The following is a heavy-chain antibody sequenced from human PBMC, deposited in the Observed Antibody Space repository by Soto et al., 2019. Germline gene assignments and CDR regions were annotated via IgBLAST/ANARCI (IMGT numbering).Heavy chain of an antibody. Sequence: PGGSLRLSCAASGFTFSNYGMHWVRQATGKGLEWVAIIWHDGNNKYYADSVRCRFIISRDNSKNRLYLQMNSLRAEDTAVHYGAGGLVGASVSYGLDVWGQGTQVTVCS. CDR3: AGGLVGASVSYGLDV. V-gene: IGHV3-33*01. D-gene: IGHD1-26*01. CDR2: IWHDGNNK. CDR1: GFTFSNYG. J-gene: IGHJ6*02.